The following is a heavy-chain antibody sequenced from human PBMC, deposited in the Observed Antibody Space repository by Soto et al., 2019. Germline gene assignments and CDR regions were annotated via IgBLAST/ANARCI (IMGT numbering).Heavy chain of an antibody. Sequence: SETLSLTCTVSDGSISSYFWSWIRQPPGKGLEWIGYIYSSGSTNYNPSLKSRVTISVDTSKNQFSLKLTSVTAADTAVYYCARAGTAMVKLDYWGQGTLVTVSS. D-gene: IGHD5-18*01. CDR3: ARAGTAMVKLDY. J-gene: IGHJ4*02. CDR2: IYSSGST. CDR1: DGSISSYF. V-gene: IGHV4-59*01.